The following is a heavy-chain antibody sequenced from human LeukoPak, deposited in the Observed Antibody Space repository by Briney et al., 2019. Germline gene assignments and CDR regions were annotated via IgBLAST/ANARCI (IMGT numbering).Heavy chain of an antibody. J-gene: IGHJ1*01. CDR2: ISSSRSSYI. Sequence: GGSLRLSCAASGFTLSNYNMNWVRQAPGKGLEWVSTISSSRSSYIYYADSVKGRFTISRDNAKNSLYLQMNSLRAEDTAVYYCARDPPSFQYWGQGTLVTVSA. V-gene: IGHV3-21*01. CDR1: GFTLSNYN. CDR3: ARDPPSFQY.